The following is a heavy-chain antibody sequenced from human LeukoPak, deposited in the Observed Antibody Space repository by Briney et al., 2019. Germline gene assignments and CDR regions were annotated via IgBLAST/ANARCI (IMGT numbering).Heavy chain of an antibody. CDR1: GFTFSSYG. Sequence: GGSLRLSCAASGFTFSSYGMHWVRQAPGKGLEGVAVIWYDGTNKYYADSVKGRFTISRDNSKNTPYLQLNSLRAEDTAVYYCAKDTSSPIFAVAYYFDSWGQGTLVTVSS. V-gene: IGHV3-33*06. D-gene: IGHD3-3*01. J-gene: IGHJ4*02. CDR2: IWYDGTNK. CDR3: AKDTSSPIFAVAYYFDS.